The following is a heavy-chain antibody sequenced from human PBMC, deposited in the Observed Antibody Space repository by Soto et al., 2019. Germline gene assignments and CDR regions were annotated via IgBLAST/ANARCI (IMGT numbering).Heavy chain of an antibody. CDR2: INAGNGNT. J-gene: IGHJ5*02. Sequence: ASVKVSCKASGYTFTSYAMHWVRQAPGQRLEWMGWINAGNGNTKYSQRFQGRVTITRDTSASTAYMELSSLRSEDTAVYYCARDWVTMVRGVMTGWWFDPWGQGTLVTVSS. V-gene: IGHV1-3*01. D-gene: IGHD3-10*01. CDR3: ARDWVTMVRGVMTGWWFDP. CDR1: GYTFTSYA.